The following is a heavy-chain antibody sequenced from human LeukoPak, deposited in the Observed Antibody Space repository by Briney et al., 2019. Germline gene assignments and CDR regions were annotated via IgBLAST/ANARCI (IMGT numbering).Heavy chain of an antibody. Sequence: PSETLSLTCTVSGGSISSSSYYWGWIRQPPGKGLEWIGSIYYSGSTYYNPSLKSRVTISVDTSKNQFSLKLSSVTAADTAVYYCARLMVLGVIMDYWGQGTLVTVSS. J-gene: IGHJ4*02. CDR1: GGSISSSSYY. CDR3: ARLMVLGVIMDY. D-gene: IGHD3-10*01. V-gene: IGHV4-39*01. CDR2: IYYSGST.